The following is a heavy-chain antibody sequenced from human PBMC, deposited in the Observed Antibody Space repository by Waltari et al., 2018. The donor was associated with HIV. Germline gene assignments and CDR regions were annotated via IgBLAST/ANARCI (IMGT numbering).Heavy chain of an antibody. CDR2: VWFDENNK. Sequence: QEKLVESGGAVVQPGGSLRISCVATGFEFNTYNVHWVRQAPGKGLEWMAVVWFDENNKNYAESLKGRLAISRNNAKKTLYLQMNRLRVDDTAVYYCARGTGPLSPLDLWGQGTSVTVSS. CDR1: GFEFNTYN. CDR3: ARGTGPLSPLDL. J-gene: IGHJ3*01. V-gene: IGHV3-33*01.